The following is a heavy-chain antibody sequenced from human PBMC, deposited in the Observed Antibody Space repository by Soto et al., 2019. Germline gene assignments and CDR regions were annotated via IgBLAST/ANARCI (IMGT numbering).Heavy chain of an antibody. Sequence: ESGPTLVNPTQTLTLTCTFSGFSLSTSGVGVGWIRQPPGKALEWLALIYWDDDKRYSPSLNSRLTITKDTSKNQVVLTMTNMDPVDTAVYYCARLSHYNNNWYFGFWGQGTLVTVSS. D-gene: IGHD3-10*01. J-gene: IGHJ4*02. CDR1: GFSLSTSGVG. CDR3: ARLSHYNNNWYFGF. V-gene: IGHV2-5*02. CDR2: IYWDDDK.